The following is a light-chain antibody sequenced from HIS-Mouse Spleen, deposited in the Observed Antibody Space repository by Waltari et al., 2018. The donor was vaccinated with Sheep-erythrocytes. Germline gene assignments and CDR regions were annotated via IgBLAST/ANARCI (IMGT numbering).Light chain of an antibody. CDR1: SSDVGSYNL. Sequence: QSALTQPASVSGSPGQSITISCTGTSSDVGSYNLVSWYQQHPGKPPKLMIYEGSKRPSVVSNRFSGSKSGNTASLTISGLQAEDEADYYCCSYAGSSTPWVFGGGTKLTVL. CDR2: EGS. CDR3: CSYAGSSTPWV. V-gene: IGLV2-23*01. J-gene: IGLJ3*02.